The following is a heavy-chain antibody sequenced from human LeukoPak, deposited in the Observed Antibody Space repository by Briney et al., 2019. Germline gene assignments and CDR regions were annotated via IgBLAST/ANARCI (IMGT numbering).Heavy chain of an antibody. Sequence: GASVKVSCKASGYTFTGYYMHWVRQAPGQGLEWMGWINPNSGGTNYAQKFQGRVTMIRDTSISTAYMELSGLRSDDTAVYYCARSNDYYLLTWAFDIWGQGTMVTVSS. CDR2: INPNSGGT. V-gene: IGHV1-2*02. D-gene: IGHD2/OR15-2a*01. J-gene: IGHJ3*02. CDR1: GYTFTGYY. CDR3: ARSNDYYLLTWAFDI.